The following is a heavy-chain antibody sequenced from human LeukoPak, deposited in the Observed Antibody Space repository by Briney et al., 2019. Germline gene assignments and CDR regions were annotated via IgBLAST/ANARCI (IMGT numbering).Heavy chain of an antibody. Sequence: ASVKVSCKASGYTFTSYDINWVRQATGQGLEWMGWMNPNSGNTGYAQKFQGRVTMTRNTSMSTAFMELSGLTSEDTAVYYCARGVNSQGTAMVLFDSWGQGSLVTVSA. D-gene: IGHD5-18*01. CDR1: GYTFTSYD. V-gene: IGHV1-8*01. CDR3: ARGVNSQGTAMVLFDS. CDR2: MNPNSGNT. J-gene: IGHJ4*02.